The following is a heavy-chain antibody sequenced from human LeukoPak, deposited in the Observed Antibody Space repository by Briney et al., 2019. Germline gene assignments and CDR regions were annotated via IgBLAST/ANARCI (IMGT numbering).Heavy chain of an antibody. CDR3: ARKDKGDYFVY. CDR1: GYTFTSFG. J-gene: IGHJ4*02. Sequence: ASVKVSCKASGYTFTSFGFSWVRQAPGQGLEWMGWISGYNGNTNYAQNFQGRVTMTTDTSTSTAYMELRSLRSDDTAVYYCARKDKGDYFVYWGQGTLVTVSS. V-gene: IGHV1-18*01. CDR2: ISGYNGNT.